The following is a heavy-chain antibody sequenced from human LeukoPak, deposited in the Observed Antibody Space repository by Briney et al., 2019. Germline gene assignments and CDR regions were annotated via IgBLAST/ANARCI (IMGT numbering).Heavy chain of an antibody. D-gene: IGHD6-19*01. CDR3: VRDADISGYYSYSDY. CDR2: ISDTSAM. CDR1: GFSFSLYS. Sequence: GGSLRLSCVASGFSFSLYSMKWVRQAPGKGLEWVSYISDTSAMYYADSVRGRFTISRDNSKNMLSLQMNSLRVEDTAVYYCVRDADISGYYSYSDYWGQGILVTVSS. J-gene: IGHJ4*02. V-gene: IGHV3-48*04.